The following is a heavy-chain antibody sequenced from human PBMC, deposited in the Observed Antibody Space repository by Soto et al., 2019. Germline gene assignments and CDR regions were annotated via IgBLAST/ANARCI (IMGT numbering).Heavy chain of an antibody. CDR1: VGSISGYS. Sequence: SETLSLTCTVSVGSISGYSWTWVRQSPGKGLEWIGYMYYNGNTNYNPSLKSRVTISAATSKKQFSLKLSSVTAADTAVYYCARDVVYGDYRAFDIWGQGTMVTVSS. CDR2: MYYNGNT. V-gene: IGHV4-59*01. J-gene: IGHJ3*02. CDR3: ARDVVYGDYRAFDI. D-gene: IGHD4-17*01.